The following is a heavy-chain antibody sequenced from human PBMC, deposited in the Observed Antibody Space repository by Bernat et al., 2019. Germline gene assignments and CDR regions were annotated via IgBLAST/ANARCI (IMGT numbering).Heavy chain of an antibody. CDR2: INPSGGNT. J-gene: IGHJ4*02. Sequence: QVQLVQSGAEVKKPGASVKVSCKASGYTFTSYYMHWVRQAPGQGLEWMGIINPSGGNTSYAQKFQGRVTMTRDTSTSTVYMELSSLRSEDTAVYYCARGRDRHKGAQWLVRRSFDYWGQGTLVTVSS. CDR3: ARGRDRHKGAQWLVRRSFDY. CDR1: GYTFTSYY. D-gene: IGHD6-19*01. V-gene: IGHV1-46*01.